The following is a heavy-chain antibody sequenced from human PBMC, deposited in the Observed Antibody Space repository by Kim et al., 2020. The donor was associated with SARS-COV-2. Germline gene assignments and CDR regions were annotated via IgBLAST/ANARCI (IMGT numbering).Heavy chain of an antibody. D-gene: IGHD1-1*01. CDR3: ARVSREGSIRQNDLDY. Sequence: ASVKVSCKVSGFTFTNYDINWVRQANGQGLEWMGWMNPNTGSTGYAQKFQGRVTLTRDTSTSTAYMELSSLRSEDTAVYFCARVSREGSIRQNDLDYWGQGTVVTVSS. CDR1: GFTFTNYD. V-gene: IGHV1-8*01. CDR2: MNPNTGST. J-gene: IGHJ4*02.